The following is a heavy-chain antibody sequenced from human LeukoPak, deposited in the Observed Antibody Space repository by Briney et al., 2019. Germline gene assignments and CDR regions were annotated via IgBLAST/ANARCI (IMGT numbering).Heavy chain of an antibody. V-gene: IGHV1-69*05. CDR2: IIPIFGTA. J-gene: IGHJ6*02. Sequence: SVKVSCKASGGTFSSYAISWVRQAPGQGLEWMGGIIPIFGTANYAQNFQHRVTMTTDTSTTTGYMELRSLRSDDTAVYYCASGSYLWGGMDVWGQGTTVTVSS. CDR3: ASGSYLWGGMDV. CDR1: GGTFSSYA. D-gene: IGHD1-26*01.